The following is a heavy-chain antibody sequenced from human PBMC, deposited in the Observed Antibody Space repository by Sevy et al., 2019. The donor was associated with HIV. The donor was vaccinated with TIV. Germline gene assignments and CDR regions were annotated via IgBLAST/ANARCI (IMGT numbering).Heavy chain of an antibody. Sequence: GGSLRLSCAASAFTFSSYSMNWVRQAPGKGLEWVSYISSSTSTIYYADSVKGRFTISRDNAKNSLYLQMNSLRAEDTAVYYCARLSGNSSTRSYFDYWGQGTLVTVSS. CDR1: AFTFSSYS. CDR3: ARLSGNSSTRSYFDY. J-gene: IGHJ4*02. CDR2: ISSSTSTI. D-gene: IGHD6-13*01. V-gene: IGHV3-48*01.